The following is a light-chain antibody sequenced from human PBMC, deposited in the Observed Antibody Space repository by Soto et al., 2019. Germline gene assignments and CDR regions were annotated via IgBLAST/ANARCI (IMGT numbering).Light chain of an antibody. V-gene: IGKV3-15*01. CDR3: QQYENWPFT. CDR1: QSVTVN. CDR2: GAS. J-gene: IGKJ5*01. Sequence: EIVMTQSPATLSVSQGERATLSCRTSQSVTVNLAWYQQKPGQAPRLLIFGASTTASRFPPRFSGSGSGTEFTLTINSLQSEDFAVYYCQQYENWPFTFGQGTRLEVK.